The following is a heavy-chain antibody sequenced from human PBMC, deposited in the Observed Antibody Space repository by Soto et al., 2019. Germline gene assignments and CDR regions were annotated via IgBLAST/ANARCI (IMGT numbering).Heavy chain of an antibody. Sequence: SVKVSCKASGGTFSSYAISWVRQAPGQGLEWMGGIIPIFGTANYAQKFQGRVTITADESTSTAYMELSSLRSEDTAVYYCARVPEYYDFLTDPKYFDYWGQGTLVTVSS. V-gene: IGHV1-69*13. CDR2: IIPIFGTA. CDR1: GGTFSSYA. D-gene: IGHD3-9*01. CDR3: ARVPEYYDFLTDPKYFDY. J-gene: IGHJ4*02.